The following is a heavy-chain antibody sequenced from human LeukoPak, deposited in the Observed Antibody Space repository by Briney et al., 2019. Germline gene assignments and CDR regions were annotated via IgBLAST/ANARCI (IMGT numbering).Heavy chain of an antibody. Sequence: ASVKVSCKASGYTFIGSYIHWVRQAPGQGLEWMGWINPKSGGTRYGRKFQGKVIMTTDPSTSTAYMQLYRLKSDDTAIYYCARDSPKIVATYGGIDYWGQGTLVTVSS. CDR2: INPKSGGT. CDR3: ARDSPKIVATYGGIDY. CDR1: GYTFIGSY. V-gene: IGHV1-2*02. J-gene: IGHJ4*02. D-gene: IGHD5-12*01.